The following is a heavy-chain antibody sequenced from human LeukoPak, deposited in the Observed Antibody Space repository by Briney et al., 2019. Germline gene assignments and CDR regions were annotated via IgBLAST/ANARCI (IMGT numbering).Heavy chain of an antibody. CDR1: GFTFSTFA. J-gene: IGHJ4*02. CDR3: ARDQYDTWSRRGNFDS. V-gene: IGHV3-7*03. D-gene: IGHD3-3*01. CDR2: IKLDGSEK. Sequence: GGSLRLSCAASGFTFSTFAMIWVRQAPGKGLEWVANIKLDGSEKNYVDSVKGRFTISRDNTKNSLYLQMNSLRVEDTAVFYCARDQYDTWSRRGNFDSWGQGALVIVSS.